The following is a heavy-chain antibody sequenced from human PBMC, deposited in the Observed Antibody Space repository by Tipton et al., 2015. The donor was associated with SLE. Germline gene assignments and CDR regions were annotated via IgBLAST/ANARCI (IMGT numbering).Heavy chain of an antibody. J-gene: IGHJ5*02. D-gene: IGHD2-21*01. V-gene: IGHV4-34*01. CDR3: ARGHPHIVVVIGGGWFDP. Sequence: LACAVYGGSFSGFYWAWIRQSPGKGLEWIGEINHSGRTTYNPSLKSRVTISEDTSKNQFSLKLTSVTAADTAVYYCARGHPHIVVVIGGGWFDPWGQGTLVTVSS. CDR2: INHSGRT. CDR1: GGSFSGFY.